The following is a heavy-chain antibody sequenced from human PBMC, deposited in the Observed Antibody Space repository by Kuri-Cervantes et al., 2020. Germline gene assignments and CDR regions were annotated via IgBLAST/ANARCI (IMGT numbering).Heavy chain of an antibody. CDR3: ARSRGYESHYYYYYYGMDV. V-gene: IGHV1-18*01. D-gene: IGHD5-12*01. CDR2: ISAYNGNA. Sequence: ASVKVSCKVSGYTLTELSMHWVRQAPGQGLEWMGWISAYNGNANYAQKLQGRVTMTTDTSTSTAYMELRGLRSDDTAVYYCARSRGYESHYYYYYYGMDVWGQGTTVTVSS. J-gene: IGHJ6*02. CDR1: GYTLTELS.